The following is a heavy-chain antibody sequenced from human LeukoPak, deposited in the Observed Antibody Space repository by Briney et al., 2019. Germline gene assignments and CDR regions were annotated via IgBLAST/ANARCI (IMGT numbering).Heavy chain of an antibody. CDR2: IKQDGSEK. V-gene: IGHV3-7*01. CDR1: GFTVSSNY. J-gene: IGHJ4*02. D-gene: IGHD3-22*01. CDR3: ARVTITMIVVVIFDY. Sequence: GGSLRLSCAASGFTVSSNYMSWVRQAPGKGLEWVANIKQDGSEKYYVDSVKGRFTISRDNAKNSLYLQMNSLRAEDTAVYYCARVTITMIVVVIFDYWGQGTLVTVSS.